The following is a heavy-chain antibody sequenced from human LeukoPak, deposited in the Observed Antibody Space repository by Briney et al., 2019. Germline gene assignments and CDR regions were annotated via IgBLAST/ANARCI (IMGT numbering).Heavy chain of an antibody. V-gene: IGHV4-34*01. J-gene: IGHJ4*02. Sequence: SETLSLTCAVYGGSFSGYYWSWIRQPPGKGLEWSGEINHSGSTNYNPSLQSRVTISVDTSKNQFSLKLSSVTAAHTAVYYCARGYGGKPYYFDYWGQGTLVTVSS. CDR3: ARGYGGKPYYFDY. D-gene: IGHD4-23*01. CDR2: INHSGST. CDR1: GGSFSGYY.